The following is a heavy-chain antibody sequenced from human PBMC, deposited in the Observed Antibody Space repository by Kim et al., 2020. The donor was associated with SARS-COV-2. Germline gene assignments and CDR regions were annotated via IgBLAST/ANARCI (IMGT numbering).Heavy chain of an antibody. J-gene: IGHJ5*02. CDR3: ARGRGLPDL. V-gene: IGHV3-74*01. Sequence: SNTNDADSVKGRFTITRDNVRDTLFLQMNSLTADDTAIYYCARGRGLPDLWGPGTLVTVSS. CDR2: SNT.